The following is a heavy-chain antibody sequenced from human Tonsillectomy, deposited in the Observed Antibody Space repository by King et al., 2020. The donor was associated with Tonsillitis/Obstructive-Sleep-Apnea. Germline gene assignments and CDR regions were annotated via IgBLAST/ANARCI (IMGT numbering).Heavy chain of an antibody. Sequence: VQLQESGPGLVKPSETLSLTCTVSGCSISSYYWSWIRQPPGKGLECLGYISYSGSTNYNPSLKSRVTISVDTSKNQFSLKLSSVTAADTAVYYCARENYYFDYWGQGTLVTVSS. V-gene: IGHV4-59*01. CDR2: ISYSGST. D-gene: IGHD1-7*01. CDR1: GCSISSYY. J-gene: IGHJ4*02. CDR3: ARENYYFDY.